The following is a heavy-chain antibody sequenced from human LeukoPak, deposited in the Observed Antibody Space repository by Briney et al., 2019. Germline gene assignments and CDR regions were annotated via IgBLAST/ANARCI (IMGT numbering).Heavy chain of an antibody. J-gene: IGHJ4*02. V-gene: IGHV3-23*01. CDR3: ATIAVAAPFDY. Sequence: GGSLRLSCAASGFTFSSYAMSWVRQAPGKGLEWVSTVSGNGGSTYYAVSVKGRFTISRDNFKNTLYLQMNSLRVEDTALYYCATIAVAAPFDYWGQGTLVTVSS. D-gene: IGHD6-19*01. CDR2: VSGNGGST. CDR1: GFTFSSYA.